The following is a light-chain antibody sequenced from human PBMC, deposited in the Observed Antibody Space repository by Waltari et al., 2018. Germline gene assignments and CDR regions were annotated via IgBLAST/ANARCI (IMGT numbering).Light chain of an antibody. V-gene: IGLV3-19*01. J-gene: IGLJ2*01. CDR1: SLRSHD. CDR3: HSRVVSNVRGA. Sequence: SSELTQDPAVSVALGQTVRITCQGDSLRSHDASWYQQKPGQAPILVIYGKDNRPSGIPDRFSGSTAGNTASLTITGSQAEDEADYYCHSRVVSNVRGAFGGGTKLTVL. CDR2: GKD.